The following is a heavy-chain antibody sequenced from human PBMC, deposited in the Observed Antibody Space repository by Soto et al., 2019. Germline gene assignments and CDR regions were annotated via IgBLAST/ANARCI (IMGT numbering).Heavy chain of an antibody. CDR2: IYYSGST. D-gene: IGHD3-9*01. CDR3: ARAVLRYFDWLLLPHSPYFDY. J-gene: IGHJ4*02. Sequence: QVQLPESGPGLVKPSQTLSLTCTVSGGSIRSGGYYWSWIRQHPGKGLEWIGYIYYSGSTYYNPSLKRRVTISVDKSKNQFSLKLSSVTAADTAVYYCARAVLRYFDWLLLPHSPYFDYCGQGTLVTVSS. CDR1: GGSIRSGGYY. V-gene: IGHV4-31*03.